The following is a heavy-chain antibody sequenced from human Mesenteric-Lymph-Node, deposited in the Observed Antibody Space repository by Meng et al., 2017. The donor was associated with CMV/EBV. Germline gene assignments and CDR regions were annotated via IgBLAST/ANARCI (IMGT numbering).Heavy chain of an antibody. D-gene: IGHD3-10*01. V-gene: IGHV3-7*01. CDR2: IKQDGSQK. CDR1: GFTFSSYW. CDR3: ARDMVWGDPNSFDA. J-gene: IGHJ5*02. Sequence: GESLKISCAASGFTFSSYWMTWVRQAPGKGLEWVANIKQDGSQKYYVDSVKGRFTISRDNAKNSLYLQMNSLRAEDSAVYYCARDMVWGDPNSFDAWGQGTLVTVSS.